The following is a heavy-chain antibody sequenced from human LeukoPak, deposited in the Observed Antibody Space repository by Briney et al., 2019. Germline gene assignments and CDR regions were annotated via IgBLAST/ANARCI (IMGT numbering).Heavy chain of an antibody. CDR3: ARESLVSGYTSSWYVFDY. V-gene: IGHV3-64*01. CDR2: ICGNGFST. D-gene: IGHD6-13*01. CDR1: GFSFTTYA. J-gene: IGHJ4*02. Sequence: GGSLRLSCAASGFSFTTYAMHWVRQAPGGGLGYVSAICGNGFSTDYANSVKGRFTISGDNSKNMLYLQMGGLRTEDMAVYYCARESLVSGYTSSWYVFDYWGQGTLVTVSS.